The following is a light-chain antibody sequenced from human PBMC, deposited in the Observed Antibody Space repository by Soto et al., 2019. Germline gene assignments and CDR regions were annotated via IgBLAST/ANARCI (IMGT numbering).Light chain of an antibody. CDR3: LLYYGGQMGV. CDR2: STN. Sequence: QTVVTQEPSLTVSPGGTVTLTCASSTGAVTSGYYPNWFQQKPGQAPRTLIYSTNNKYSWTPVRFSGSLLGGKAALTLSGLQPEDEAEYYCLLYYGGQMGVFGGGTKLTVL. V-gene: IGLV7-43*01. J-gene: IGLJ2*01. CDR1: TGAVTSGYY.